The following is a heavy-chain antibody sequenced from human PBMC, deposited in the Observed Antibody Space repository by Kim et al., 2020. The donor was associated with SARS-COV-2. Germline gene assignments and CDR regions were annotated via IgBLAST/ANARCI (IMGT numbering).Heavy chain of an antibody. D-gene: IGHD1-26*01. CDR1: GGSFSGYY. CDR3: ASRVGAISYVNY. V-gene: IGHV4-34*01. Sequence: SETLSLTCAVYGGSFSGYYWSWIRQPPGKGLEWIGEINHSGSTNYNPSLKSRVTISVDTSKNQFSLKLSSVTAADTAVYYCASRVGAISYVNYWGQGTLVTVSS. CDR2: INHSGST. J-gene: IGHJ4*02.